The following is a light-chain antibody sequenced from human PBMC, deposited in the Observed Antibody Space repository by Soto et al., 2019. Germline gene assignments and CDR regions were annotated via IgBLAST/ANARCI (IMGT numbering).Light chain of an antibody. CDR3: QQSDSTPYT. CDR1: QTISTY. CDR2: DAS. V-gene: IGKV1-39*01. Sequence: DIQMTQSPSSLSASVGDRVTITCRASQTISTYLNWYQQKPGKAPRLLIYDASSLLSGVPSRFSGSGSGTEFTLTIASLQPEDFSTYYCQQSDSTPYTFGQWTKVEI. J-gene: IGKJ2*01.